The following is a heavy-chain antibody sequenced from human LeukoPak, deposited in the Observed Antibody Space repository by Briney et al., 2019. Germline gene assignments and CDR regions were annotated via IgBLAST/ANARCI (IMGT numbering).Heavy chain of an antibody. CDR2: ISSRSSYT. CDR1: GFTFCTYS. V-gene: IGHV3-21*01. Sequence: GGSLRLSCAASGFTFCTYSMNWVRQAPGKGLEWVSYISSRSSYTYYADSVKGRFTISRDDAKNSLYLQMHSLRAEDTAVYNCATSGGWGQGTLVTVSS. D-gene: IGHD3-16*01. J-gene: IGHJ4*02. CDR3: ATSGG.